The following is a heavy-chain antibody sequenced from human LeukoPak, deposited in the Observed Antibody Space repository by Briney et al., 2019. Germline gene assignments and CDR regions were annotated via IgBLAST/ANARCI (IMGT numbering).Heavy chain of an antibody. CDR3: ARDRYGSGSYPHPNPTRTFDY. D-gene: IGHD3-10*01. Sequence: PSETLSLTCAVSGGSISSSNWWSWVRQPPGKGLEWIGEIYHSGSTNYNPSLKSRVTISVDKSKNQFSLKLSSVTAADTAVYYCARDRYGSGSYPHPNPTRTFDYWGQGTLVTVSS. CDR2: IYHSGST. J-gene: IGHJ4*02. V-gene: IGHV4-4*02. CDR1: GGSISSSNW.